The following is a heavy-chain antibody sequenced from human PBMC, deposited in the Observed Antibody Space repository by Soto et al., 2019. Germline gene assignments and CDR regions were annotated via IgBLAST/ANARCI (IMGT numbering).Heavy chain of an antibody. CDR3: AKDKGSGWYPYYFDY. J-gene: IGHJ4*02. CDR2: ISGSGGST. D-gene: IGHD6-19*01. CDR1: GFTFSSYA. Sequence: RGSLRLSCAASGFTFSSYAMSWVRQAPGKGLEWVSAISGSGGSTYYADSVKGRFTISRDNSKNTLYLQMNSLRAEDAAVYYCAKDKGSGWYPYYFDYWGQGTLVTVSS. V-gene: IGHV3-23*01.